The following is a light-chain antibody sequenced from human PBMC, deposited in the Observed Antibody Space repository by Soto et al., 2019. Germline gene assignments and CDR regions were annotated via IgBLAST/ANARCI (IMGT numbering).Light chain of an antibody. Sequence: DIQMTQSPSSLSASVGDRVTITCRASQSISSYLNWYQQKPGKAPKLLIYAASSLQSWVPSRFSGSGSGTDFTLTISSLQHEDCATYYCQQSYSTPYTFGQGTKLEIK. CDR2: AAS. J-gene: IGKJ2*01. CDR3: QQSYSTPYT. V-gene: IGKV1-39*01. CDR1: QSISSY.